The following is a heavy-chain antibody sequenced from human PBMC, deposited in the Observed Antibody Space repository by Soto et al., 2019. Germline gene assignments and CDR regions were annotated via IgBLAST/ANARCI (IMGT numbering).Heavy chain of an antibody. J-gene: IGHJ5*02. Sequence: EVQLLESGGGLVQPGGSLRLSCAASGFTFSSYAMSWVRQAPGQGLEWVSAISGSGGSTYYADSVKGRFTISRDNSKNTLYLQMNSLRAEDTAVYYCAKDRGSGSYYQAWGQGTLVTVSS. CDR2: ISGSGGST. V-gene: IGHV3-23*01. D-gene: IGHD1-26*01. CDR3: AKDRGSGSYYQA. CDR1: GFTFSSYA.